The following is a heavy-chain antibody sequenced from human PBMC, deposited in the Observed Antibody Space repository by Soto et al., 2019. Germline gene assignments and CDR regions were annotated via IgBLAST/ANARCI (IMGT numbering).Heavy chain of an antibody. CDR2: ISAYNGNT. V-gene: IGHV1-18*01. CDR3: XXXRXYSGYGDY. Sequence: QVQLVQSGAEVKKPGASVKVSCKASGYTFTSYGISWVRQAPGQGLEWMGWISAYNGNTNYAQKLQGRVTMTTDTXXXXXXXXXXXXXXXXXAVXXXXXXRXYSGYGDYWGQGTLVTVSS. J-gene: IGHJ4*02. D-gene: IGHD5-12*01. CDR1: GYTFTSYG.